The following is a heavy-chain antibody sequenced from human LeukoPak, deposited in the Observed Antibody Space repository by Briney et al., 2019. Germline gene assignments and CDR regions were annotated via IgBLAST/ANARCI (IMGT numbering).Heavy chain of an antibody. CDR2: TYYRSKWYN. CDR3: ARDSPLTTVTTFPYWYFDL. J-gene: IGHJ2*01. Sequence: SQTLSLTCAISGDSVSSNSAAWNWIRQSPSRGHEWLGRTYYRSKWYNDYAVSVKSRITINPDTSKNQFSLQLNSVTPEDTAVYYCARDSPLTTVTTFPYWYFDLWGRGTLVTVSS. CDR1: GDSVSSNSAA. V-gene: IGHV6-1*01. D-gene: IGHD4-17*01.